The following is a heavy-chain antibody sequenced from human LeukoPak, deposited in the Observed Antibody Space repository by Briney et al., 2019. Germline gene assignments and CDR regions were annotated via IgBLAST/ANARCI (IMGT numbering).Heavy chain of an antibody. V-gene: IGHV1-2*02. Sequence: ASVKVSCKASGYTFTGYYMHWVRQAPGQGLEWMGWINPNSGGTNYAQKFQDRVTKTRDTSISTAFMELRRLRTDVTAVYYGARLYGSGYQNDYYFDYWGQGTLVTVSS. J-gene: IGHJ4*02. CDR3: ARLYGSGYQNDYYFDY. D-gene: IGHD3-22*01. CDR2: INPNSGGT. CDR1: GYTFTGYY.